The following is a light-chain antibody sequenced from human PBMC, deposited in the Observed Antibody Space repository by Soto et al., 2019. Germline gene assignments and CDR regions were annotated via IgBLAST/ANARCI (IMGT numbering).Light chain of an antibody. CDR3: QKYNSAPIT. CDR1: QGINNY. V-gene: IGKV1-27*01. Sequence: KMSQSPSYLSASAPPSVTISWRASQGINNYLAWYQQKPGKVLKLLIHAASTLQSGVPSRFSGSGSGTDFTLTISSLQPEDVAIYYCQKYNSAPITFGQGTRLEIK. CDR2: AAS. J-gene: IGKJ5*01.